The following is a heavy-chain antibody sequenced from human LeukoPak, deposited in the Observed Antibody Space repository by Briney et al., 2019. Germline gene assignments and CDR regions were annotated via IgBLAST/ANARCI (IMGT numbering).Heavy chain of an antibody. CDR3: AKGPLRGTAAAIDY. D-gene: IGHD2-2*01. Sequence: GKSLRLSCAASGFTFNNYGMHWVRQAPGRGLEWVAVISYDGRNKHYPDSVKGRFTISRDISTDTLWLQMDSLRTEDTAVYYCAKGPLRGTAAAIDYWGQGTLVTVSS. CDR1: GFTFNNYG. J-gene: IGHJ4*02. V-gene: IGHV3-30*18. CDR2: ISYDGRNK.